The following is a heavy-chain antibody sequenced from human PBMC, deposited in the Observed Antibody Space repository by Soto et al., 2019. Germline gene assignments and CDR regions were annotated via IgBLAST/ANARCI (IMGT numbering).Heavy chain of an antibody. D-gene: IGHD3-22*01. V-gene: IGHV3-23*01. CDR3: AKNPGYYYDSTGYHFDY. J-gene: IGHJ4*02. Sequence: GGSLRLSCVASGFTFSSYTMSWVRQAPGKGLECVSAITISGGSTYYADSVKGRFTISRDNSKNTLYLQMNSLRAEDTAVYYCAKNPGYYYDSTGYHFDYWGQGTLVTVSS. CDR2: ITISGGST. CDR1: GFTFSSYT.